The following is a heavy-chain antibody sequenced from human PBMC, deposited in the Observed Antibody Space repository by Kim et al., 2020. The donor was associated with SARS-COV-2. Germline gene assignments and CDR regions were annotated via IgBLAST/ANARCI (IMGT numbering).Heavy chain of an antibody. V-gene: IGHV3-23*01. D-gene: IGHD6-25*01. J-gene: IGHJ4*02. CDR2: GST. Sequence: GSTYYEDSVKGRFTISRDNSKNTLYLQMNSLRAEDTAVYYCAKAAPYFDYWGQGTLVTVSS. CDR3: AKAAPYFDY.